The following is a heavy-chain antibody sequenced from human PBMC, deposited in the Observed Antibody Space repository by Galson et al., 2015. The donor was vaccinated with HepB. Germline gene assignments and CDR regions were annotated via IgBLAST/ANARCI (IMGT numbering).Heavy chain of an antibody. V-gene: IGHV1-18*01. Sequence: SVKVSCKASGYSFSSYSIMWLRQAPGQGLECMGWISGYSGDANYAQKFQGRVTVTTDTSTSTAYMELRSLTSDDTAVYYCARVARTSYYFDYWGQGTLVSVSS. J-gene: IGHJ4*02. CDR2: ISGYSGDA. CDR1: GYSFSSYS. CDR3: ARVARTSYYFDY.